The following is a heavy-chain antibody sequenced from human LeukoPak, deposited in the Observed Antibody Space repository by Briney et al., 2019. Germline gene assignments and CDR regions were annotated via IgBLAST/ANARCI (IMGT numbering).Heavy chain of an antibody. CDR2: IKQDGSEK. CDR1: GFTFSSHW. V-gene: IGHV3-7*03. CDR3: ARGESWYYGFDP. J-gene: IGHJ5*02. Sequence: LGGSLRLSCAVSGFTFSSHWMSWVRQAPGKGLEWVANIKQDGSEKYYVDSVKGRFTISRDNAKNSLYLQMNSLRAEDTAVYYCARGESWYYGFDPWGQGTLVTVSS. D-gene: IGHD6-13*01.